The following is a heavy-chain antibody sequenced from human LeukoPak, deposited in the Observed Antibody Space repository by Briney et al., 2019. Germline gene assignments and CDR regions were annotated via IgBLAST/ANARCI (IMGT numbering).Heavy chain of an antibody. CDR2: IYYSGST. V-gene: IGHV4-59*01. D-gene: IGHD5-18*01. Sequence: SETLSLTCTVSGGSISSYYWSWIRQPPGKGLEWIGYIYYSGSTNYNPSLKSRVTISVDTSKNQFSLKLSSVTAADTAVYYCARSRGDTVMAYWYFDLWGRGTLVTVSS. CDR1: GGSISSYY. CDR3: ARSRGDTVMAYWYFDL. J-gene: IGHJ2*01.